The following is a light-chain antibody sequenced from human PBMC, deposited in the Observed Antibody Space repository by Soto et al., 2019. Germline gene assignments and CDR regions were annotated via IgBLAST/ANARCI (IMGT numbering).Light chain of an antibody. J-gene: IGKJ4*01. Sequence: EIVMTQSPATLSVSPGERATLSCRASQSVSTNLAWYQQKPGQAPRRLIYAASVRAPGIPARFSGSASGTEFTLTISSLQSEDFAVYYCQQYDARPPNLSFGGGTKVEIK. CDR1: QSVSTN. V-gene: IGKV3-15*01. CDR2: AAS. CDR3: QQYDARPPNLS.